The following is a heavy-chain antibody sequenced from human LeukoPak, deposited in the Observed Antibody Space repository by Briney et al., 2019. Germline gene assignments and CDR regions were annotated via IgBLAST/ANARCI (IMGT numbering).Heavy chain of an antibody. CDR1: GGSISSGGYS. CDR2: IYHSGST. J-gene: IGHJ4*02. V-gene: IGHV4-30-2*01. Sequence: SETLSLTCAVSGGSISSGGYSWSWIRQPPGKGLEWIGYIYHSGSTYYNPSLKSRVTISVDRSKNQFSLKLSSVTAADTAVYYCARANSGYDPFDYWGQGTLVTVSS. CDR3: ARANSGYDPFDY. D-gene: IGHD5-12*01.